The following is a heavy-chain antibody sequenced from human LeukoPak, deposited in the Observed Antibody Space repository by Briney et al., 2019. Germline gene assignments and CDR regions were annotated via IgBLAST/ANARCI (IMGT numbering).Heavy chain of an antibody. V-gene: IGHV3-66*01. Sequence: GGSLRLSCAASGFTFSSYAMSWVRQAPGKGLEWVSMFYSGGSTFYADSVKGRFTIARDSSKNTLYLQMNSLRAEDTAVYYCVTYQLLLYGFDYWGQGTLVTVSS. D-gene: IGHD2-2*01. CDR2: FYSGGST. CDR3: VTYQLLLYGFDY. J-gene: IGHJ4*02. CDR1: GFTFSSYA.